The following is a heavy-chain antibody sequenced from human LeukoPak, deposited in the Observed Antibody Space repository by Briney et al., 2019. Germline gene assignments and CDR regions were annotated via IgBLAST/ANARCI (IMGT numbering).Heavy chain of an antibody. CDR3: ARAQDTRGYYGLDF. CDR2: ISGSSSYI. Sequence: GGSLRLSCAASGFTFSNYEMNWVRQAPGKGLEWVSSISGSSSYIYNADSVKGRFTISRDNAKNSLYLQMNSLRAEDTAVYYCARAQDTRGYYGLDFWGQGALVTVSS. D-gene: IGHD3-22*01. CDR1: GFTFSNYE. J-gene: IGHJ4*02. V-gene: IGHV3-21*01.